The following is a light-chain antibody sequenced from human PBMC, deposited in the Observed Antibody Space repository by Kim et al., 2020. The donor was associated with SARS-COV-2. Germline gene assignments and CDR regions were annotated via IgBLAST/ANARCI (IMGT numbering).Light chain of an antibody. CDR1: KLGDKY. V-gene: IGLV3-1*01. J-gene: IGLJ2*01. Sequence: SVSQEQTASITCSGDKLGDKYACWYQQKPGQSPVVVIYQDSKRPSGIPERFSGSNSGNTATLTISGTQAMDEADYYCQAWDSRVVFGGGTQLTVL. CDR3: QAWDSRVV. CDR2: QDS.